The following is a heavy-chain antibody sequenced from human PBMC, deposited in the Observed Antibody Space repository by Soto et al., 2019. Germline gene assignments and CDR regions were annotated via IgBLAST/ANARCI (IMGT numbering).Heavy chain of an antibody. V-gene: IGHV1-8*01. CDR3: ARVRDQQLVLDY. J-gene: IGHJ4*02. CDR2: MNPNSGNT. Sequence: ASVKVSCKASGYTFTSYDINWVRQATGQGLEWMGWMNPNSGNTGYAQKFQGRVTMTRNTSISTAYMELSSLRSEDTAVYYCARVRDQQLVLDYWGQGTLVTVSS. D-gene: IGHD6-6*01. CDR1: GYTFTSYD.